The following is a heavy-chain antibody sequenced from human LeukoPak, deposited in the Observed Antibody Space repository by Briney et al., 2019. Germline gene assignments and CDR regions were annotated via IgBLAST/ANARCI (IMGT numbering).Heavy chain of an antibody. CDR3: ARDRSSSWLWTYYYYGMDV. V-gene: IGHV3-30-3*01. D-gene: IGHD6-13*01. J-gene: IGHJ6*02. CDR2: ISYDGSNK. CDR1: GFTFSSYA. Sequence: GSLRLSCAASGFTFSSYAMHWVRQAPGKGLEWVAVISYDGSNKYYADSVKGRFTISRDNSKNTLYLQMNSLRAEDTAVYYCARDRSSSWLWTYYYYGMDVWGQGTTVTVSS.